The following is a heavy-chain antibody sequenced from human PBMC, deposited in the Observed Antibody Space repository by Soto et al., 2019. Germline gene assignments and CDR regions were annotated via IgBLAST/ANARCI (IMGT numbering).Heavy chain of an antibody. CDR2: IGDSGAST. CDR3: AKGVELDV. V-gene: IGHV3-23*01. J-gene: IGHJ6*04. D-gene: IGHD1-26*01. CDR1: GFSFSSFA. Sequence: EVLLLESGGGLVQPGGSLRLSCEASGFSFSSFAMNWVRQAPGKGLEWVSAIGDSGASTYYADSVKGRVTISRDNSRNTLSLQLNSLRAEDTAVYYCAKGVELDVWGNGTTVTVSS.